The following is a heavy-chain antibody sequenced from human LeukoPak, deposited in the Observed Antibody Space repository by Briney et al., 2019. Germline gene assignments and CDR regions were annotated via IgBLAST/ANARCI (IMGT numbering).Heavy chain of an antibody. CDR2: IYYSGST. J-gene: IGHJ5*02. Sequence: SKTLSLTCTVSGGSISSYYWSWIRQPPGKRLEWIGYIYYSGSTNYNPSLKSRVTISVDTSKNQFSLKLSSVTAADTAVYYCAREYRFLEWLPSDWFDPWGQGTLVTVSS. D-gene: IGHD3-3*01. CDR1: GGSISSYY. V-gene: IGHV4-59*12. CDR3: AREYRFLEWLPSDWFDP.